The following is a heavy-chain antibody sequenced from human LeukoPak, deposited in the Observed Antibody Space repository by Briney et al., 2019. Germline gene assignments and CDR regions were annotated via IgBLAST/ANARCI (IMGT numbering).Heavy chain of an antibody. CDR2: ISGSGGST. CDR3: AKPKDNSLYCFDY. Sequence: GGSLRLSCAASGFTFSTYVMSWVRQAPGKGLEWVSAISGSGGSTYYADSVKGRFTISRDNSKNTLYLQMSSLRAEDTAVYYCAKPKDNSLYCFDYWGQGTLVTVSS. CDR1: GFTFSTYV. J-gene: IGHJ4*02. D-gene: IGHD1-20*01. V-gene: IGHV3-23*01.